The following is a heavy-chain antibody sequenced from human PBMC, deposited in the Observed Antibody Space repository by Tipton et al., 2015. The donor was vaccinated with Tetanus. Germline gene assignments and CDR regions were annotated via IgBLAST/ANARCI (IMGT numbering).Heavy chain of an antibody. CDR1: GFSFSTYG. CDR3: ARVGGGSKWLFDY. Sequence: SLRLSCAASGFSFSTYGIHWVRQAPGKGLEWVALISYDGINKYYADSVKGRITVSRDNSKNTLYLQMNSLRVEDTAVYYCARVGGGSKWLFDYWGQGTPVTVSS. J-gene: IGHJ4*02. D-gene: IGHD3-16*01. V-gene: IGHV3-30*03. CDR2: ISYDGINK.